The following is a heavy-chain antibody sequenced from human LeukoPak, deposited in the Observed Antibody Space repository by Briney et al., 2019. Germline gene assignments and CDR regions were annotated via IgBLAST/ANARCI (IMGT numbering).Heavy chain of an antibody. CDR2: ISSSSSYI. Sequence: GGSLRLSCAASGFTFSSYSMNWVRQAPGKGLEWVSSISSSSSYIYYADSVKGRFIISRDNSKNTVYLQMNSLRAEDTAVYYCARDRAYGDYASWGQGTLVTVSS. D-gene: IGHD4-17*01. CDR1: GFTFSSYS. J-gene: IGHJ5*02. CDR3: ARDRAYGDYAS. V-gene: IGHV3-21*04.